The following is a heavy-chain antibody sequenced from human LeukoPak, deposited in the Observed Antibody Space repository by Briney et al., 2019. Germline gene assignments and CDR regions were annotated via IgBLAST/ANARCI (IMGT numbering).Heavy chain of an antibody. CDR3: ARNDFWTGYYEV. V-gene: IGHV1-2*02. J-gene: IGHJ4*02. CDR2: INSNSGDT. CDR1: GHTFTGYY. Sequence: GASVKVSCKASGHTFTGYYMHWVRQAPGQGLEWMGWINSNSGDTNYAQKFQGRVTMTRDTSITTVYIELSRLRSDDTAVFYCARNDFWTGYYEVWGQGTLVTVSS. D-gene: IGHD3/OR15-3a*01.